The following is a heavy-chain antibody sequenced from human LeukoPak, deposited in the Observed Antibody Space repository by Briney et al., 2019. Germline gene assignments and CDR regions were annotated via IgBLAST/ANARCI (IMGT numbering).Heavy chain of an antibody. CDR2: INPSTGGT. V-gene: IGHV1-2*06. Sequence: ASVKVSCKPSGYTFTGYYLHWVRQAPGQGLEWMGRINPSTGGTNYAQNFQGRDTMTRDSSISTAYMELSRLTSDDTAVYYCARDNDLRPIVGATTFPNEFDYWGQGTLVTVSS. CDR1: GYTFTGYY. J-gene: IGHJ4*02. D-gene: IGHD1-26*01. CDR3: ARDNDLRPIVGATTFPNEFDY.